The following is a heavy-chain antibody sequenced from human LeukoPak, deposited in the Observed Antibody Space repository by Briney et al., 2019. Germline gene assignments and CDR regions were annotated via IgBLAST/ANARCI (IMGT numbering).Heavy chain of an antibody. J-gene: IGHJ6*02. CDR2: ISYDGSNK. CDR1: GFTFSSYG. CDR3: AKEWRVTAYYYGSGKFYGMDV. D-gene: IGHD3-10*01. Sequence: GRSLRLSCAASGFTFSSYGMHWVRQAPGKGLEWVAVISYDGSNKYYADSVKGRFTISRDNSKNTLYLQMNSLRAEDTAVYYCAKEWRVTAYYYGSGKFYGMDVWGQGTTVTVSS. V-gene: IGHV3-30*18.